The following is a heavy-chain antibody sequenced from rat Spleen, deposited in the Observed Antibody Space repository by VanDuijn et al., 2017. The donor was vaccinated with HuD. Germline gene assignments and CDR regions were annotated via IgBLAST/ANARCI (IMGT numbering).Heavy chain of an antibody. V-gene: IGHV2S8*01. CDR1: GFLLTSYG. CDR2: MSSGGNT. Sequence: QVQLRESGPGLVQPSQTLSLTCTVSGFLLTSYGVSWVRQPPGKGLEWIAAMSSGGNTYHNSVLKSRLSISRDTSKSQVFLKMNSLQTEDTATYYCARDMNSGYYFDYWVQGVMVTVSS. CDR3: ARDMNSGYYFDY. D-gene: IGHD4-3*01. J-gene: IGHJ2*01.